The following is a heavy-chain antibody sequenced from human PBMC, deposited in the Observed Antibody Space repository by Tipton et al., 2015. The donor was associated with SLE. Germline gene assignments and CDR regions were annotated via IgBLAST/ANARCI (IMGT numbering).Heavy chain of an antibody. D-gene: IGHD3-3*01. J-gene: IGHJ4*02. CDR1: GFTFRNHG. CDR3: ANSRFVPEAY. V-gene: IGHV3-30*02. CDR2: IQNDGSNT. Sequence: SLRLSYAASGFTFRNHGMHWVRQAPGKGLEWPTFIQNDGSNTYYADSVKGRFTISRDNSKNTVYLQMNSLRAEDTAVYYCANSRFVPEAYWGQGTLVTVSS.